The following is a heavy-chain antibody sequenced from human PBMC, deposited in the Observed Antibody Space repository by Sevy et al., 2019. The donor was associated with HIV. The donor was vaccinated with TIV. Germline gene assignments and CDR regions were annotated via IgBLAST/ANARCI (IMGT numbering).Heavy chain of an antibody. J-gene: IGHJ4*02. CDR3: AKAIGEYYYDSSGYSVYFDY. D-gene: IGHD3-22*01. V-gene: IGHV3-23*01. Sequence: GGSLRLSCAASGFTFSGYAMSWVRQAPGKGLEWVSAISGSGGSTDYANSVKGRFTISRDNSKNTLYLQMNSLRAEDTAVYYCAKAIGEYYYDSSGYSVYFDYWGQGTLVTVSS. CDR1: GFTFSGYA. CDR2: ISGSGGST.